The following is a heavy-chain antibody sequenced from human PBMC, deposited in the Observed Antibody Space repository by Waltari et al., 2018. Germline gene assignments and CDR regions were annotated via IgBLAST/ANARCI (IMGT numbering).Heavy chain of an antibody. D-gene: IGHD3-3*01. CDR2: IYSGGST. CDR3: ASAITIFGVVIRYAFDI. V-gene: IGHV3-53*04. Sequence: EVQLVESGGGLVQPGGSLRLSCAASGFTVSSHYMSWVRQAPGKGLEWVSVIYSGGSTYYADSVKGRFTISRHNSKNTLYLQMNSLRAEDTAVYYCASAITIFGVVIRYAFDIWGQGTMVTVSS. J-gene: IGHJ3*02. CDR1: GFTVSSHY.